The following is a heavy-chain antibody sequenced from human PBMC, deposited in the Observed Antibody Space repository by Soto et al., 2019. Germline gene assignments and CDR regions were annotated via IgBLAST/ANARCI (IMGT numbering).Heavy chain of an antibody. D-gene: IGHD6-19*01. V-gene: IGHV4-30-2*01. Sequence: SETLSLTCNMSGDSYSISTYSWSWIRQPPGKALQWIGFIYQSGVTSYNPSLASRVSISLDRSNNQCSPKLKSVTAADTAVYFCAGMPYTSGLRFDPWGPGTLVTVSS. CDR1: GDSYSISTYS. CDR2: IYQSGVT. CDR3: AGMPYTSGLRFDP. J-gene: IGHJ5*02.